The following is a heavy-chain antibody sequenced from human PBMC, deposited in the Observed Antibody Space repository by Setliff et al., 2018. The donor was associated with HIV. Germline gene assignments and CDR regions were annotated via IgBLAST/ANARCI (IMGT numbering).Heavy chain of an antibody. CDR3: ARDLLGSSSLVDY. CDR2: IYYSGST. Sequence: SETLSLTCTVSGGPIRSPNWWGWIRQPPGKGLECIGNIYYSGSTSYNPSLKSRVTISVDTSKNQFSLKLSSVTAADTAVYYCARDLLGSSSLVDYWGQGTLVTVSS. J-gene: IGHJ4*02. D-gene: IGHD6-6*01. V-gene: IGHV4-39*02. CDR1: GGPIRSPNW.